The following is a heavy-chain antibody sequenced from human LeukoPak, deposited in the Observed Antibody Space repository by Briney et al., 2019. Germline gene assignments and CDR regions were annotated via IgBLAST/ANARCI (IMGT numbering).Heavy chain of an antibody. Sequence: GGSLRLSCAASGVTFSTYAISWVRQAPGKGLEWVSHFGGSGGTIYYADSVKGRFTISRDNSKNTLYLKMNSLRAEDTAVYYCAKSDCGGDCHLLDYWGQGTLVSVSS. D-gene: IGHD2-21*02. CDR2: FGGSGGTI. CDR1: GVTFSTYA. CDR3: AKSDCGGDCHLLDY. V-gene: IGHV3-23*01. J-gene: IGHJ4*02.